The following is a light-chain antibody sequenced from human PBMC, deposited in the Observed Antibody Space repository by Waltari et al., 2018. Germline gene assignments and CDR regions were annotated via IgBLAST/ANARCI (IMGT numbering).Light chain of an antibody. J-gene: IGKJ4*01. V-gene: IGKV1-27*01. CDR3: QNYNSAPLA. CDR2: AAS. CDR1: QGISNF. Sequence: DIQMTQSPSSLSASVGDRVTIPCRASQGISNFLAWYQQKPGKIPKLLTHAASTLRSGVPSRFSGSGSGTDFTLTVSSLQPEDVATYYCQNYNSAPLAFGGGTTVEIK.